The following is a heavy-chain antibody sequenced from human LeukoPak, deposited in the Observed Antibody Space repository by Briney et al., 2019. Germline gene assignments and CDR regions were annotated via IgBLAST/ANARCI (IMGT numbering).Heavy chain of an antibody. D-gene: IGHD2-21*02. CDR1: GGSFSPYY. J-gene: IGHJ4*02. CDR2: INHGGST. Sequence: SETLSLTCAVYGGSFSPYYWSWIRQPPGKGLERIGEINHGGSTNYNPSLKSRVTISVDTSKNQFSLRLSSVTAADTAVYYCARGGFYCGGDCYVDYWGQGTLVTVSS. CDR3: ARGGFYCGGDCYVDY. V-gene: IGHV4-34*01.